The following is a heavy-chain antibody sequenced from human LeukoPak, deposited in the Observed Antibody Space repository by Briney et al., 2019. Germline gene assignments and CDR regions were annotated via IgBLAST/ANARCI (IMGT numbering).Heavy chain of an antibody. CDR3: TPDLMDV. V-gene: IGHV3-15*01. J-gene: IGHJ6*03. CDR1: GFPFTNAW. Sequence: GGSLRLSCVVSGFPFTNAWMSWVRQAPGKGLEWVGRIKSKTDGGAADYAAPVRGRFTMWRDDARSALYLQMNSLQTEDTAVYYCTPDLMDVWGKGTTVTVSS. CDR2: IKSKTDGGAA.